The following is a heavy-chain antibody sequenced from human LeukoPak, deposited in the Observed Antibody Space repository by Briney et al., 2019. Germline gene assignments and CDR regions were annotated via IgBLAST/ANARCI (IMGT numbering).Heavy chain of an antibody. CDR3: ARGVESYSDAFHG. Sequence: GESLKISCKGSGYSLTSYWLGWVRQMPGKGLEWMGIIYPGDSDTRYSPSFQGQVTISADKSISTAYLQWSSLKASDTAMYYCARGVESYSDAFHGWGQGTMVTVSS. V-gene: IGHV5-51*01. D-gene: IGHD1-26*01. J-gene: IGHJ3*01. CDR2: IYPGDSDT. CDR1: GYSLTSYW.